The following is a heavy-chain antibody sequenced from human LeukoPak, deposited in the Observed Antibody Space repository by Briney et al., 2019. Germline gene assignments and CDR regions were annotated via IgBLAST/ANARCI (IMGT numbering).Heavy chain of an antibody. Sequence: GGSLRLSCAASGFTASSTYMSWVRRAPGKGLEWVSVIYSGGCTDYKDSVKGRFIISRDNSKNALYLQMNSLRAEDTAVYYCAKEMATMNAFDIWGQGTMVTVSS. CDR2: IYSGGCT. V-gene: IGHV3-66*01. J-gene: IGHJ3*02. CDR3: AKEMATMNAFDI. D-gene: IGHD5-24*01. CDR1: GFTASSTY.